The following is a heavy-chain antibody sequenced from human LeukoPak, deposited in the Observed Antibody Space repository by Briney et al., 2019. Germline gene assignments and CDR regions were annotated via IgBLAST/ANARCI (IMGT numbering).Heavy chain of an antibody. D-gene: IGHD1-7*01. CDR2: ISYDGSNK. Sequence: GGSLRLSCAASGFTFSSYEMNWVRQAPGKGLEWVAVISYDGSNKYYADSVKGRFTISRDNSKNTLYLQMNGLRAEDTAVYYCARAYRAGTTGDDFDYWGQGTLVTVSS. CDR3: ARAYRAGTTGDDFDY. J-gene: IGHJ4*02. V-gene: IGHV3-30*04. CDR1: GFTFSSYE.